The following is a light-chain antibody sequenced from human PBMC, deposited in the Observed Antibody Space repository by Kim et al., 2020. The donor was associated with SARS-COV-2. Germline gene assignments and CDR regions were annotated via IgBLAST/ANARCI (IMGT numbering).Light chain of an antibody. CDR2: GAS. J-gene: IGKJ5*01. CDR3: QQRGNWPPT. V-gene: IGKV3-11*01. Sequence: EIVLTQSPATLSLSPGERATLSCRASQSVGSYLAWYQQKPGQAPRLIIYGASNRATDIPYRFSGSGSGTDFSLTIRSLEPEDFAVYYCQQRGNWPPTFGQGTRLEIK. CDR1: QSVGSY.